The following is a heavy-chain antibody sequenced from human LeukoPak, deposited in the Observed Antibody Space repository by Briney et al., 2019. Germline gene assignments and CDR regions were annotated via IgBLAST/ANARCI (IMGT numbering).Heavy chain of an antibody. V-gene: IGHV4-38-2*01. CDR3: ARGDPAASLLIDY. CDR1: GYAISSGYY. CDR2: IYHSGNI. J-gene: IGHJ4*02. D-gene: IGHD2-2*01. Sequence: PSETLSLTCAVSGYAISSGYYWGWIRQPPGKGLEWIGSIYHSGNIYYNPSLKSRVTISVDTSKNQFSLKMRSVTAADTAMFYCARGDPAASLLIDYWGQGTLVTVSS.